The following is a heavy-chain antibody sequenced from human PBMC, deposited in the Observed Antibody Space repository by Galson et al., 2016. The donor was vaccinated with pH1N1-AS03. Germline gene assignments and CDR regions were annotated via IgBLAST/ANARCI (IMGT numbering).Heavy chain of an antibody. CDR1: GFSFSNYP. J-gene: IGHJ4*02. CDR3: AKGSGE. D-gene: IGHD1-1*01. CDR2: SWKDGRNE. V-gene: IGHV3-33*06. Sequence: SLRLSCAASGFSFSNYPMHWVRQAPGKGLEWVAVSWKDGRNEDYADSVKGRFTISRDNSNNMLFLQMNSLRDDDMAVYYCAKGSGEWGPGTLVTVSS.